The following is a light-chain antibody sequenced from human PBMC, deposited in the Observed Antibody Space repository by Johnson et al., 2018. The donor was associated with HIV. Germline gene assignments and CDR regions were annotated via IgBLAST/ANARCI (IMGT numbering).Light chain of an antibody. CDR3: LAWDTGGV. CDR2: ENN. CDR1: NSNIGNNY. V-gene: IGLV1-51*02. J-gene: IGLJ1*01. Sequence: QSVLTQPPSVSAAPGQKVTISCSGSNSNIGNNYVSWYQQLPGTAPKLLIYENNKRPSGIPDRFSGSKSGTSATLGITGLQTEDEADYYCLAWDTGGVFGTGTKVTVL.